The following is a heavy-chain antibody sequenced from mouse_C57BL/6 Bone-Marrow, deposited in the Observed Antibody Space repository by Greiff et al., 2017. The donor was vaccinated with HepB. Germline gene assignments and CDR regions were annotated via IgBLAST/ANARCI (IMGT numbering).Heavy chain of an antibody. V-gene: IGHV5-9-1*02. CDR3: TRGGITFDY. Sequence: EVQVVESGEGLVKPGGSLKLSCAASGFTFSSYAMSWVRQTPEKRLEWVAYISSGGDYIYYADTVQGRFTISRDNARNTLYLQMSSLKSEDTAMYYCTRGGITFDYWGQGTTLTVSS. D-gene: IGHD1-1*01. CDR2: ISSGGDYI. CDR1: GFTFSSYA. J-gene: IGHJ2*01.